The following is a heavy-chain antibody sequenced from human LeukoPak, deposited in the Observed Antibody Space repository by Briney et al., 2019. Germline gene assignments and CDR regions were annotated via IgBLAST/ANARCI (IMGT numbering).Heavy chain of an antibody. V-gene: IGHV3-23*01. Sequence: GGSLRLSCAASGFTFSSYAMSWVRQAPGKGLEWVSAISGSGGSTYYANSVKGRFTLPRDNAKNSLYLQMNSLRAEDTAVYYCARTEVGASDYWGQGTLVTVSS. CDR1: GFTFSSYA. J-gene: IGHJ4*02. CDR3: ARTEVGASDY. CDR2: ISGSGGST. D-gene: IGHD1-26*01.